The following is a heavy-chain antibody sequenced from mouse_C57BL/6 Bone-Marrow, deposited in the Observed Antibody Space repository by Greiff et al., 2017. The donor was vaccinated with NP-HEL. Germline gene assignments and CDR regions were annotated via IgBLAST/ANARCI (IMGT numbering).Heavy chain of an antibody. V-gene: IGHV5-4*03. CDR3: ARPGAVPWFAY. CDR2: ISDGGSYT. D-gene: IGHD3-3*01. Sequence: EVNVVESGGGLVKPGGSLKLSCAASGFTFSSYAMSWVRQTPEKRLEWVATISDGGSYTYYPDNVKGRFTISRDNAKNNLYLQMSHLKSEDTAMYYCARPGAVPWFAYWGQGTLVTVSA. CDR1: GFTFSSYA. J-gene: IGHJ3*01.